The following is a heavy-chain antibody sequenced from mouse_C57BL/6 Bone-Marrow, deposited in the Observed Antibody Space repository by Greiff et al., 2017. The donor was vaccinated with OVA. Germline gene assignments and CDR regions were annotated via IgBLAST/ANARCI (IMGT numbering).Heavy chain of an antibody. Sequence: VQLQQSGPELVKPGASVKISCKASGYAFSSSWMNWVKQRPGKGLEWIGRIYPGDGDTNYNGKFKGKATLTADKSSSTAYMQLSSLTSEDSAVYFCARSLSYYYGSSWFAYWGQGTLVTVSA. CDR3: ARSLSYYYGSSWFAY. J-gene: IGHJ3*01. D-gene: IGHD1-1*01. CDR1: GYAFSSSW. CDR2: IYPGDGDT. V-gene: IGHV1-82*01.